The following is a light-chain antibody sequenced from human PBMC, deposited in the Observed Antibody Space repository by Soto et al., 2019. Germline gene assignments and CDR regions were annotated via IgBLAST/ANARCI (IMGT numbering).Light chain of an antibody. CDR1: QSVSNS. V-gene: IGKV3-20*01. CDR2: GAS. Sequence: EIVLTQSPGTLSLSPGERATLSCRASQSVSNSLAWYQQKTGQAPRLLISGASSRATGIPDRFSGSGSETDFTLTISRLEPEDFALYYCQQYNNWPLLTFGGGTKVDIK. CDR3: QQYNNWPLLT. J-gene: IGKJ4*01.